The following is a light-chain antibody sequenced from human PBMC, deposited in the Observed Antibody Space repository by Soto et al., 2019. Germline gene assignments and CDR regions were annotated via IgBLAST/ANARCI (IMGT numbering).Light chain of an antibody. V-gene: IGKV3-15*01. CDR1: QSVSSK. J-gene: IGKJ1*01. CDR2: DAS. CDR3: QQFNNWPRT. Sequence: EIVLTQSPATLFVSPGERAPLACRASQSVSSKLAWYQQKTGQAPRLLIYDASTRATGIPARFSGSGSGTEFTLTISSLQSEDFAVYYCQQFNNWPRTFGQGTKVDIK.